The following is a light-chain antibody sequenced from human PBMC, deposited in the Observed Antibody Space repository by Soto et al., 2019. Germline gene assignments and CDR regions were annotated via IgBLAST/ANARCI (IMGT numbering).Light chain of an antibody. Sequence: QSALTQPASVSGSPGQSITISCTGTSSDVGGYNYVSWYQQHPGKAPKLMIYDVSNRPSGVSNRFSGSKSGNTASLTISGLQAEDEADYYCSSYTGTSTPVVFGEGTKLTVL. CDR2: DVS. V-gene: IGLV2-14*01. CDR1: SSDVGGYNY. CDR3: SSYTGTSTPVV. J-gene: IGLJ2*01.